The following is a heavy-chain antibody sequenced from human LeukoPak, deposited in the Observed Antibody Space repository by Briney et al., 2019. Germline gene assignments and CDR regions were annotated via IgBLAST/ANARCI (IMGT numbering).Heavy chain of an antibody. CDR1: GFTFSSYA. CDR3: AKDRIVVVPAAINWFDP. CDR2: ISGSGGST. D-gene: IGHD2-2*01. V-gene: IGHV3-23*01. J-gene: IGHJ5*02. Sequence: GGSLRLSCAASGFTFSSYAMSWVRQAPGKGLEWVSAISGSGGSTYYADSVKGRFTISRDNSKNTLYLQMNSLRAEDTAVDYCAKDRIVVVPAAINWFDPWGPGTLVTVSS.